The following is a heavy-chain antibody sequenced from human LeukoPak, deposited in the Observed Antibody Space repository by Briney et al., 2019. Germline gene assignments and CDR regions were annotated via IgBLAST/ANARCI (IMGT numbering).Heavy chain of an antibody. D-gene: IGHD3-10*01. CDR3: AKDRLWFGELSGNWFDP. CDR2: IWYDGSNK. V-gene: IGHV3-33*06. Sequence: GGSLRLSCAASGFTFSSYGMHWVRQAPGKGLERVAVIWYDGSNKYYADSVKGRFTISRDNSKNTLYLQMNSLRAEDTAVYYCAKDRLWFGELSGNWFDPWGQGTLVTVSS. J-gene: IGHJ5*02. CDR1: GFTFSSYG.